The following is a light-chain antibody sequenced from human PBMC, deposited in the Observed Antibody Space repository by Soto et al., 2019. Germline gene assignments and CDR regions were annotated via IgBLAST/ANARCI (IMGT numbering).Light chain of an antibody. CDR1: QDIRKD. CDR3: QQRSNWPGT. Sequence: AIQMTQSPSSLSASVGDRVTITCRASQDIRKDLAWYQQKPGKAPQILIYGASTLQTGVASRFSGSGSATDFTLTISSLEPEDFAVYYCQQRSNWPGTFGQGTLLEI. CDR2: GAS. V-gene: IGKV1-6*01. J-gene: IGKJ5*01.